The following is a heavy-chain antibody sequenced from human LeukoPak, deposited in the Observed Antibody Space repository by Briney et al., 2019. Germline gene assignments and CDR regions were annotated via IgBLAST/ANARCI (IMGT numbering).Heavy chain of an antibody. Sequence: SETLSLTCTVSGGSISHYYWSWIRQPPGKGLEWIGYIYYSGTTNYNPSLKSRVTISVDTSKNQFSLKLNSVTAADTAVYYCARGGSWYGDWGQGTLVTVSS. J-gene: IGHJ1*01. CDR1: GGSISHYY. V-gene: IGHV4-59*01. D-gene: IGHD6-13*01. CDR2: IYYSGTT. CDR3: ARGGSWYGD.